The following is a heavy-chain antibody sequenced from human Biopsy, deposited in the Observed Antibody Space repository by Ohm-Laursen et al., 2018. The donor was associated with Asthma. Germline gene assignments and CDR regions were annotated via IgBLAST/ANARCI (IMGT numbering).Heavy chain of an antibody. V-gene: IGHV3-53*01. CDR3: AKYSVFYYRGGNDY. D-gene: IGHD1-26*01. CDR1: GFAVSRDY. Sequence: SLRLSCSASGFAVSRDYMFWVRQAPGKGLEWVSVIYSGGTSHTADSVRGWFTISRDNAKNTVYLQMNSLRAEDSAIYYCAKYSVFYYRGGNDYWGQGIVVTVSS. J-gene: IGHJ4*02. CDR2: IYSGGTS.